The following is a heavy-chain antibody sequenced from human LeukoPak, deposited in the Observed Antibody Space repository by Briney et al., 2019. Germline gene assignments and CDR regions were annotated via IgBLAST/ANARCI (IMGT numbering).Heavy chain of an antibody. CDR1: RFTFSSYA. J-gene: IGHJ4*02. CDR2: ISYDGSNE. D-gene: IGHD3-9*01. Sequence: GESLRLSCAASRFTFSSYAMHWVRQAPGKGLEWVAVISYDGSNEYYADSVKGRFTISRDNSKNTLYLQMNSLRGEDTAVYYCARDRRYDILTGFSNFFDYWGQGTLVTVSS. CDR3: ARDRRYDILTGFSNFFDY. V-gene: IGHV3-30-3*01.